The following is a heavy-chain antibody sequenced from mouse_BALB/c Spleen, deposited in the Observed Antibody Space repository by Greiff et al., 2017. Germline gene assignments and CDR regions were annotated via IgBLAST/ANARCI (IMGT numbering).Heavy chain of an antibody. J-gene: IGHJ3*01. V-gene: IGHV1-15*01. CDR3: TRVVAYGNRFAY. CDR2: IDPETGGT. D-gene: IGHD2-1*01. CDR1: GYTFTDYE. Sequence: QVQLQQSGAELVRPGASVTLSCKASGYTFTDYEMHWVKQTPVHGLEWIGAIDPETGGTAYNQKFKGKATLTAYKSSSTAYMELRSLTSEDSAVYYCTRVVAYGNRFAYWGQGTLVTVSA.